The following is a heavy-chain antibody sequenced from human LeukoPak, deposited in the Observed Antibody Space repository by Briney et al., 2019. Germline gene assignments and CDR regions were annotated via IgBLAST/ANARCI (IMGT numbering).Heavy chain of an antibody. CDR2: IYTSGST. V-gene: IGHV4-4*07. J-gene: IGHJ5*02. Sequence: PSETLSLTCTVSGGSISSYYWSWLRQPAGKGLEWIGRIYTSGSTNYNPSLKSRVTMSVDTSKNQFSLKLSSVTAADTAVYYCARNSDDYSNVNWFDPWGQGTLVTVSS. CDR1: GGSISSYY. D-gene: IGHD4-11*01. CDR3: ARNSDDYSNVNWFDP.